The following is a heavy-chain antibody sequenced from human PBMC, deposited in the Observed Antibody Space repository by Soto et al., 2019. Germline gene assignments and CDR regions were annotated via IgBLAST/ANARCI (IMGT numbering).Heavy chain of an antibody. CDR2: TIPVSGTT. V-gene: IGHV1-69*01. J-gene: IGHJ4*02. Sequence: QVQLVQSGAEVRKPGSSVKVSCHSSGDSFNDYPVTWVRQAPGQGLKWMGGTIPVSGTTNYAQEFQGRVTITADVSTSTVYMELSSLKYEDTAWYYCASSYGVSWYGDFWGQGTLVTVSS. CDR3: ASSYGVSWYGDF. CDR1: GDSFNDYP. D-gene: IGHD6-13*01.